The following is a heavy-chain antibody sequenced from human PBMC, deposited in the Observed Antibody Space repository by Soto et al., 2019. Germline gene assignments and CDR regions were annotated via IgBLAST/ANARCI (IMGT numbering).Heavy chain of an antibody. Sequence: EVKLMESGGGLVQPGGSLRLSCAVSGFTLSDYYIDWVRQAPGKGLEWLARSRDKANSFSTDYAASVKGRLSISRDDSESSVFLQMNSLRTEDTALYYCARTKSYGAYDVWGQGTVVIVSS. CDR2: SRDKANSFST. CDR3: ARTKSYGAYDV. V-gene: IGHV3-72*01. D-gene: IGHD3-10*01. CDR1: GFTLSDYY. J-gene: IGHJ3*01.